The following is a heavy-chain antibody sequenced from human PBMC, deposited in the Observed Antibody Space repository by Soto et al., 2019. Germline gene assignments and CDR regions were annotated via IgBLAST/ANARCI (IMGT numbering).Heavy chain of an antibody. Sequence: EVQLVESGGGLVQPGGSLRLSCAASGFTFSSYSMNWVRQAPGKGLEWVSYISSSSSTIYYADSVKGRFTISRDNAKNSMYPQMNSLRAEDTAVYYCARLSVGDFWSGYYTGNYAFDIWGQGTMVTVSS. V-gene: IGHV3-48*01. CDR1: GFTFSSYS. D-gene: IGHD3-3*01. CDR2: ISSSSSTI. J-gene: IGHJ3*02. CDR3: ARLSVGDFWSGYYTGNYAFDI.